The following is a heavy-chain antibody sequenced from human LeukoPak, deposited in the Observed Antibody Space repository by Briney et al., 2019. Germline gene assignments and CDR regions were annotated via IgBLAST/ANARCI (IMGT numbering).Heavy chain of an antibody. Sequence: GGSLRLSCAASGFTFSSYAMSWVRQAPGKGLEWVSAIYSGGSTYYADSVKGRFTISRDNSRNTLYLQMNSLRVEDTAMYHCARDGYYGSGSYWGQGTLVTVSS. CDR3: ARDGYYGSGSY. CDR2: IYSGGST. V-gene: IGHV3-53*01. J-gene: IGHJ4*02. CDR1: GFTFSSYA. D-gene: IGHD3-10*01.